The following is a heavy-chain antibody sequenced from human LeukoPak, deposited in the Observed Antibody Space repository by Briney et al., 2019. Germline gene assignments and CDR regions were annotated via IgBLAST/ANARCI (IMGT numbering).Heavy chain of an antibody. CDR3: ARQPYYYDSSGYHDAFDI. Sequence: GESLKISCKGSGYSFTSYWIGWVRQMPGKGLEWMGIIYPGDSHITYSPSFQGQVTISVAKSISTAYLQWSSLKASDTAMYYCARQPYYYDSSGYHDAFDIWGQGTMVTVSS. D-gene: IGHD3-22*01. CDR1: GYSFTSYW. J-gene: IGHJ3*02. CDR2: IYPGDSHI. V-gene: IGHV5-51*01.